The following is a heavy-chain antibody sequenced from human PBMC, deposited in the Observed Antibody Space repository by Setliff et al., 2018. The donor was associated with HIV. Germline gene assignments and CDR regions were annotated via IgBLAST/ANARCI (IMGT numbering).Heavy chain of an antibody. D-gene: IGHD1-26*01. CDR1: GYTLSELS. CDR2: FDPQDGET. CDR3: ARGGVGPATYASAFDI. Sequence: GASVKVSCKVYGYTLSELSIHWVRQAPGKGLEWMGYFDPQDGETVYAQKFQGRVTLTEDTSTGTAYMELSGLRSEDTAVYYCARGGVGPATYASAFDIWGQGTMVTVSS. V-gene: IGHV1-24*01. J-gene: IGHJ3*02.